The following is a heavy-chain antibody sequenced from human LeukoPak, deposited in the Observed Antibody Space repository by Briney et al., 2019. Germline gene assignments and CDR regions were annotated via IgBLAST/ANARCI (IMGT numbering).Heavy chain of an antibody. CDR1: GSTFSNAW. D-gene: IGHD3-3*01. V-gene: IGHV3-15*01. Sequence: GGSLRLSCAASGSTFSNAWMSWVRQAPGKGLEWVGRIKSKTDGGTTDYAAPVKGRFTISRDDSKNTLYLQMNSLKTEDTAVYYCTTAPVESYYYYYMDVWGKGTTVTVSS. CDR3: TTAPVESYYYYYMDV. J-gene: IGHJ6*03. CDR2: IKSKTDGGTT.